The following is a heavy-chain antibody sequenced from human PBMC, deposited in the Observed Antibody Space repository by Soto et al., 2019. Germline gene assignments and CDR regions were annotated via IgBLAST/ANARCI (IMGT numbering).Heavy chain of an antibody. CDR1: GYTFTNYW. CDR2: IYPGDSDT. CDR3: EASIFYYGIDV. V-gene: IGHV5-51*01. Sequence: PGESLKISCKGSGYTFTNYWIGWVRQMPGKGLEWMGIIYPGDSDTKYNPSFQGQVTISADKSITTTYLRWTSLKASDTAIYYREASIFYYGIDVWGQGPTVTVYS. J-gene: IGHJ6*02.